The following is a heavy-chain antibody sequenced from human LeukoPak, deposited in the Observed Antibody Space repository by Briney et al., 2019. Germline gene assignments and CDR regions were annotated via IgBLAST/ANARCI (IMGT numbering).Heavy chain of an antibody. D-gene: IGHD5-18*01. Sequence: SQTLSLTCAVSGDSFLSNSSWNWIRQSPSRGLEWLGRTYYRFNWYNDYGVSVKSRININPDTSKNLFSLQLSSVTPEDTAVYYCVRGGQGDGHSADEGFDIWGQGTMVTVS. V-gene: IGHV6-1*01. J-gene: IGHJ3*02. CDR3: VRGGQGDGHSADEGFDI. CDR2: TYYRFNWYN. CDR1: GDSFLSNSS.